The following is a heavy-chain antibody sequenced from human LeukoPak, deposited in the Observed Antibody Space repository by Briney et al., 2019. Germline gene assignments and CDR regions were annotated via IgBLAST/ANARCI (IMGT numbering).Heavy chain of an antibody. J-gene: IGHJ4*02. D-gene: IGHD3-22*01. V-gene: IGHV1-24*01. CDR1: GYTLTELS. Sequence: ASVKVSCKVSGYTLTELSMHWVRQAPGKGLEWMGGFDPEDGETIYAQKFQGRVTMTEDTSTDTAYMELSSLRSEDTAVYYCATVTRYYYDSSGYYSDWGQGTLVTVSS. CDR2: FDPEDGET. CDR3: ATVTRYYYDSSGYYSD.